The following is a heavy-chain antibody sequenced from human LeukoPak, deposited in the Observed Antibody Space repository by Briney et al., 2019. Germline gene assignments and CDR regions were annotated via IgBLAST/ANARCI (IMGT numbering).Heavy chain of an antibody. J-gene: IGHJ4*02. CDR1: GGSFSGYY. CDR3: ATTYYYGSGSYHSVDY. V-gene: IGHV4-34*01. D-gene: IGHD3-10*01. CDR2: INHSGST. Sequence: SETLSLTCAVYGGSFSGYYWSWIRQPPGKGLEWIGEINHSGSTNYNPSLKSRVTISVDTSKNQFSLKLSSVTAADTAVYYCATTYYYGSGSYHSVDYWGQGTLVTVSS.